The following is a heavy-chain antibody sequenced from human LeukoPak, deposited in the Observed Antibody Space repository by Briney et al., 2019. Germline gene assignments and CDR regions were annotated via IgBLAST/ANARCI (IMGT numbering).Heavy chain of an antibody. Sequence: ASVKVSCKASGYTFTGYYMHWVRQAPGQGLEWMGWINPTSGGTNYAQKFQGRVTMTRDTSISTAYMELRRLRSDDTAVYYCARGGRGWLEHAFDIWGQGTMVTVSS. CDR2: INPTSGGT. D-gene: IGHD6-19*01. CDR1: GYTFTGYY. J-gene: IGHJ3*02. CDR3: ARGGRGWLEHAFDI. V-gene: IGHV1-2*02.